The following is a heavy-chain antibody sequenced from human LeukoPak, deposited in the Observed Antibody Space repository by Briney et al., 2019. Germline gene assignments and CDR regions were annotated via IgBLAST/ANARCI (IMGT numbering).Heavy chain of an antibody. CDR3: ARGRANWNYPVDY. CDR2: MNPNSGNT. Sequence: ASVKVSCKASGYTFTSYDINWVRQATGQGLEWMGWMNPNSGNTGYAQKFQGRVTITRNTSISTAYMELSSLRSEATAVYYCARGRANWNYPVDYWGQGTLVTVSS. CDR1: GYTFTSYD. V-gene: IGHV1-8*03. D-gene: IGHD1-7*01. J-gene: IGHJ4*02.